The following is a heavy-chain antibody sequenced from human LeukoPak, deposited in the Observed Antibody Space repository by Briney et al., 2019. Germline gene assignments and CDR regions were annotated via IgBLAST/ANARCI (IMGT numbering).Heavy chain of an antibody. D-gene: IGHD5-12*01. CDR2: INTNTGNP. CDR1: GYTFTSYI. CDR3: ATRGYSGYERFDP. V-gene: IGHV7-4-1*02. J-gene: IGHJ5*02. Sequence: ASVKVSCKASGYTFTSYIMNWVRQAPGQGLEWMGWINTNTGNPTYAQGFTGRFVFSLDTSVSTAYLQISSLKAEDTAVYYCATRGYSGYERFDPWGQGTLVTASS.